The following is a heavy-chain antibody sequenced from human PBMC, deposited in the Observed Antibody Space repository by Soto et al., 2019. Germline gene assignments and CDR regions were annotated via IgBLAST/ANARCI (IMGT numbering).Heavy chain of an antibody. D-gene: IGHD3-22*01. V-gene: IGHV1-18*04. CDR2: ISGYNDNT. J-gene: IGHJ4*02. CDR3: ARDPSYYYDRSARLYFDF. Sequence: QVQLVQSGAEVKRPGASVKVSCKASGYTFTSYGISWVRQAPGQGLEWMGWISGYNDNTNYAQNLQGRVIMTTDTSTTTAYMDLTSLRSDDTAVYYCARDPSYYYDRSARLYFDFWGQGTLVTVSS. CDR1: GYTFTSYG.